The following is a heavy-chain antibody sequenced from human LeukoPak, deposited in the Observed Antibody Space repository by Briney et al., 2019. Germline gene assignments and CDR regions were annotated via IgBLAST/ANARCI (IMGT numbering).Heavy chain of an antibody. CDR2: MNPNSGNT. V-gene: IGHV1-8*03. Sequence: ASVKVSCKASGYTFTSYDINWVRQATGQGLEWMGWMNPNSGNTGYAQKFQGRVTITRNTSISTAYMELSSLRSEDTAAYYCARGYRYCSSTSCYYYFDYWGQGTLVTVSS. J-gene: IGHJ4*02. CDR3: ARGYRYCSSTSCYYYFDY. D-gene: IGHD2-2*01. CDR1: GYTFTSYD.